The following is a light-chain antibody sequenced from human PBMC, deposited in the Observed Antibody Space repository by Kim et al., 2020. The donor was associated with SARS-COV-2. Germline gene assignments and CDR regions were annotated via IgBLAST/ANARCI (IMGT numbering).Light chain of an antibody. CDR1: NLRTYY. J-gene: IGLJ2*01. V-gene: IGLV3-19*01. CDR2: GQN. Sequence: SSELTQDPAVSVALGQTVKITCQGDNLRTYYANWYQQKPGQAPVLVMFGQNNRPSGIPDRFSGSSSGNTASLTITGAQAEVEADYYCKSRDSSGNLLVFGGGTQLTVL. CDR3: KSRDSSGNLLV.